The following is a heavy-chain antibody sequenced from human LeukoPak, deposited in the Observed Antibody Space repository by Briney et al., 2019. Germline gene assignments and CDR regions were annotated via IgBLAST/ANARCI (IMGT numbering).Heavy chain of an antibody. CDR3: AKIAAAGTGYYGMDV. D-gene: IGHD6-13*01. Sequence: SETLSLTCTVSGGSISSSSYYWGWIRQPPGKGLEWIGSIYYSGSTYYNPSLKSRVTISVDTSKNQFSLKLSSVTAADTAVYYCAKIAAAGTGYYGMDVWGQGTTVTVSS. CDR2: IYYSGST. V-gene: IGHV4-39*07. J-gene: IGHJ6*02. CDR1: GGSISSSSYY.